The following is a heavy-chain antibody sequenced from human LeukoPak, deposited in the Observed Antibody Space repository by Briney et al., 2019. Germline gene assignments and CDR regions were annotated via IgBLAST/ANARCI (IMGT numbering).Heavy chain of an antibody. D-gene: IGHD4-11*01. CDR1: GYTFTGYY. J-gene: IGHJ6*02. CDR3: ARHSNYYYGMDV. Sequence: ASVKVSCKASGYTFTGYYMHWVRQAPGQGHEWMGWINPNSGGTNYAQKFQGWVTMTRDTSISTAYMELSRLRSDDTAVYYCARHSNYYYGMDVWGQGTTVTVSS. V-gene: IGHV1-2*04. CDR2: INPNSGGT.